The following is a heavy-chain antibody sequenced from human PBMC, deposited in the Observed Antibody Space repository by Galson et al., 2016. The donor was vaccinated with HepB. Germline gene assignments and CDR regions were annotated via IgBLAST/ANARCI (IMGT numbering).Heavy chain of an antibody. J-gene: IGHJ4*02. Sequence: SLRLSCAASGFTVSNNYMSWVRQAPGKGLQWVSLIYSGGDTDYADSVKGRVTISRDSSKNTVYLQMNSLRDEDTAVYYCAGGPMRRGWGQGTLVTVSS. CDR1: GFTVSNNY. V-gene: IGHV3-53*01. D-gene: IGHD3-16*01. CDR3: AGGPMRRG. CDR2: IYSGGDT.